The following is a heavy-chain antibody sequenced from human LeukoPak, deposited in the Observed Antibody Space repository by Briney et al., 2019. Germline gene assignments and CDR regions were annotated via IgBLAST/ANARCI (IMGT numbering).Heavy chain of an antibody. Sequence: GGSLRLSCAASGFTFRNYWMHWVRQAPGGGLVWVSRITSDGSSTSHADSVKGRFTISRDNAKNTLYLQMNSLRAEDTAVYYCARDYAVGESFDIWGQGTLVTVSA. CDR1: GFTFRNYW. J-gene: IGHJ3*02. CDR3: ARDYAVGESFDI. D-gene: IGHD3-16*01. V-gene: IGHV3-74*01. CDR2: ITSDGSST.